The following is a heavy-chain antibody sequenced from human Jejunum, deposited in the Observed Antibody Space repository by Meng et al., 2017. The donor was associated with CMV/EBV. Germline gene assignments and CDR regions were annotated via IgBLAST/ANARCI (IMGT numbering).Heavy chain of an antibody. CDR3: ARAEEQSPPRY. V-gene: IGHV7-4-1*02. CDR1: GYIFPTYA. CDR2: INTNTGKP. D-gene: IGHD1-14*01. J-gene: IGHJ4*02. Sequence: SCQTSGYIFPTYALNWVRQAPGQGPEWMGWINTNTGKPTYAQGFAGRFVFSLDTSVSTAYLQISSLRAEDTSVFYCARAEEQSPPRYWGQGTLVTVSS.